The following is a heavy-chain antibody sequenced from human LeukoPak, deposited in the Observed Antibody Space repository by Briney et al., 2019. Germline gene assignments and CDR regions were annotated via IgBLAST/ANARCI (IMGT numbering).Heavy chain of an antibody. J-gene: IGHJ4*02. V-gene: IGHV1-69*13. CDR3: ARAAGVSIAVAGTQYFDY. CDR1: GGTFSSYA. Sequence: GASVKVSCKASGGTFSSYAISWVRQAPGQGLEWMGGIIPIFGTANYAQKFQGRVTITADESTSTAYMELSSLRSEDTAVYYCARAAGVSIAVAGTQYFDYWGQGTLVTVSS. D-gene: IGHD6-19*01. CDR2: IIPIFGTA.